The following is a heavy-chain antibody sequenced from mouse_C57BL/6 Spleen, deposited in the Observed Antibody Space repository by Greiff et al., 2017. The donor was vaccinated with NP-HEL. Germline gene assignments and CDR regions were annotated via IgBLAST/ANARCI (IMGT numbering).Heavy chain of an antibody. Sequence: QVQLQQSGPELVKPGASVKISCKASGYAFSSSWMNWVKQRPGKGLEWIGRIYPGDGDTNYNGKFKGKATLTADKSSSTAYMQLSRLTSEDSAVYFCARGGYDPYYAMDYWGQGTSVTVSS. J-gene: IGHJ4*01. CDR3: ARGGYDPYYAMDY. CDR2: IYPGDGDT. V-gene: IGHV1-82*01. CDR1: GYAFSSSW. D-gene: IGHD2-10*02.